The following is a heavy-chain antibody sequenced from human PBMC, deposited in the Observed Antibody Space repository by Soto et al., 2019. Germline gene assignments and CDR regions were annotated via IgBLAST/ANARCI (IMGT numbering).Heavy chain of an antibody. Sequence: QVQLVESGGGVVQPGRSLRLSCAASGFTFSSYGMHWVRQAPGKGLEWVAVIWYDGSNKYYADSVKGRFTISRDNSKNTLYLQMNSLRAEDTAVYYCAIDFYVWGSYRSSGYFQHWGQGTLVTVSS. D-gene: IGHD3-16*02. J-gene: IGHJ1*01. CDR3: AIDFYVWGSYRSSGYFQH. CDR2: IWYDGSNK. V-gene: IGHV3-33*01. CDR1: GFTFSSYG.